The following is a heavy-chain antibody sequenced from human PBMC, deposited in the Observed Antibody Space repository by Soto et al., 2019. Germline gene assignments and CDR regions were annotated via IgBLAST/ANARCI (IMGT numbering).Heavy chain of an antibody. Sequence: ASVKVSCKASGYTLTGYYMHWVRQAPGQGLEWMGWINPNSGGTNYAQKFQGRVTMTRGTSISTAYMELSRLRSDDTAVYYCARESGFRSINMLRGVGGYYYYGMDVWGQGTTVTVSS. CDR2: INPNSGGT. J-gene: IGHJ6*02. CDR1: GYTLTGYY. V-gene: IGHV1-2*02. CDR3: ARESGFRSINMLRGVGGYYYYGMDV. D-gene: IGHD3-10*01.